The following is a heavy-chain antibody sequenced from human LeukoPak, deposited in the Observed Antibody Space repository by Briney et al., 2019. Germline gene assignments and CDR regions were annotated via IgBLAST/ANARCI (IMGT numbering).Heavy chain of an antibody. CDR3: ARGQNWFDP. V-gene: IGHV1-46*01. Sequence: ASVKVSCKASGYTFTSYYMHWVRQAPGQGREWMGLINPTGGSTGYAQKFQGRVTMTRDMSTSTDYMELSSLRSEDTAIYYCARGQNWFDPWGQGTLVTVSS. CDR1: GYTFTSYY. J-gene: IGHJ5*02. CDR2: INPTGGST.